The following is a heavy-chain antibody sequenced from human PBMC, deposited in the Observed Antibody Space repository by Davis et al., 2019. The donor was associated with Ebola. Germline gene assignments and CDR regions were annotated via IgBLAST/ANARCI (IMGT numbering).Heavy chain of an antibody. J-gene: IGHJ4*02. Sequence: ASVKVSCKASGYTFTSYGISWVRQAPGQGLQWMGWISAYNGNTNYAQKLQGRVTMTTDTSTSTAYMELRSLRSDDTAVYYSARDRGMVTEYYFDYWGQGTLVTVSS. CDR1: GYTFTSYG. CDR3: ARDRGMVTEYYFDY. CDR2: ISAYNGNT. V-gene: IGHV1-18*01. D-gene: IGHD4-23*01.